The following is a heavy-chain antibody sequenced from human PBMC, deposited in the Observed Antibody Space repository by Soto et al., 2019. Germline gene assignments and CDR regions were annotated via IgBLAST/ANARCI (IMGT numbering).Heavy chain of an antibody. D-gene: IGHD4-17*01. J-gene: IGHJ6*02. V-gene: IGHV4-34*01. Sequence: QVQLQQWGAGLLKPSETLSLTCAVYGGSFSGYYWSWIRQPPGKGLEWIGEINHSGSTNYNPSLKSRVTRAVDTSKNQFSRRLSSVTAADTAVYYCARGWDYGDSKAHYGMDVWGQGTTVTVSS. CDR2: INHSGST. CDR1: GGSFSGYY. CDR3: ARGWDYGDSKAHYGMDV.